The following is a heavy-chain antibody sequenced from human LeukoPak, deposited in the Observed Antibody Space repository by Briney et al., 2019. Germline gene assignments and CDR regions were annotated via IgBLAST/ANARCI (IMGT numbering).Heavy chain of an antibody. CDR2: IYTSGST. J-gene: IGHJ3*02. D-gene: IGHD3-10*01. V-gene: IGHV4-61*02. CDR3: ARFDRTGGAFDI. CDR1: GGSISSGSYY. Sequence: PSETLSLTCTVSGGSISSGSYYWSWIRQPAGKGLEWIGRIYTSGSTNYNPSLKSRVTISVDTSKNQFSLKLSSVTAADTAVYYCARFDRTGGAFDIWGQGTMVTVSS.